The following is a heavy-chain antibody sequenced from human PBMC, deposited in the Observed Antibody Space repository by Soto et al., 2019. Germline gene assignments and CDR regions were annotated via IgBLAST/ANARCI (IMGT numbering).Heavy chain of an antibody. Sequence: GGSLRLSCAASGFMFSSYTIDWVRQAPGEGLEWVSSISSTSYTIYYADSVKGRFTISRENAKNSLYLQMDSLRDEDTAVYYCAREEAGYYFAMDVWGQGTTVTVSS. J-gene: IGHJ6*02. D-gene: IGHD6-25*01. CDR2: ISSTSYTI. V-gene: IGHV3-48*02. CDR1: GFMFSSYT. CDR3: AREEAGYYFAMDV.